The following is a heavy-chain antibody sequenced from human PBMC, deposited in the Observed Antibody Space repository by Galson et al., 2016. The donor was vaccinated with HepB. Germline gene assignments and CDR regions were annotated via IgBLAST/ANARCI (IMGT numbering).Heavy chain of an antibody. CDR3: ARADTVTTLTDTFDV. D-gene: IGHD4-17*01. CDR1: GASITSGDYS. J-gene: IGHJ3*01. Sequence: TLSLTCAVSGASITSGDYSWSWTRQPPGGALEYIGYIYHSGDTYYNPFLKSRVTISVDRSKNHFSLRLSFVSAADTAVYYCARADTVTTLTDTFDVWGQGIMVTVSS. V-gene: IGHV4-30-2*01. CDR2: IYHSGDT.